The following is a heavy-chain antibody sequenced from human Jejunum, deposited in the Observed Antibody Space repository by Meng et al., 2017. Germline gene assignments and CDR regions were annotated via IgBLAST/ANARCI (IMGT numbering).Heavy chain of an antibody. CDR2: IGNGGGRPT. D-gene: IGHD6-13*01. Sequence: GESLNLLCEVSVFLFSSFEMNWVRQAPGEGRECLSYIGNGGGRPTYYADSVKGRFTISRDNAKNSLFLQMSSLRAEDTAIYYCAREAGNLRAFDIWGQGTVVTVSS. CDR3: AREAGNLRAFDI. V-gene: IGHV3-48*03. CDR1: VFLFSSFE. J-gene: IGHJ3*02.